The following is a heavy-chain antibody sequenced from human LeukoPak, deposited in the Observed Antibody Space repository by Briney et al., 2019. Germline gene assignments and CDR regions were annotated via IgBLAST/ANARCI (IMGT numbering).Heavy chain of an antibody. CDR3: ARDLMAAAGTNY. CDR2: ISSSGSTI. Sequence: PGGSLRLSCAASGFTFSDYYMSWLRQPPGKGLEWVSYISSSGSTIYYADSVKGRFTISRDNAKNSLYLQMNSLRAEDTAVYYGARDLMAAAGTNYWGQGTLVTVSS. V-gene: IGHV3-11*01. J-gene: IGHJ4*02. D-gene: IGHD6-13*01. CDR1: GFTFSDYY.